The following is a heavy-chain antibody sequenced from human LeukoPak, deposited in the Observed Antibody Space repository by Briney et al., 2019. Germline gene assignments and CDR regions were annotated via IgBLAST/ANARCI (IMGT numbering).Heavy chain of an antibody. CDR2: ISAYNGNT. Sequence: ASVKVSCKASGYTFTSHGISWVRQAPGQGLEWMGWISAYNGNTEYAEKFQGRVTMTTDTSTSTAYMELRSLGSDDTAVYYCARDTMVTSNWFDPWGKGTLVTVSS. CDR1: GYTFTSHG. CDR3: ARDTMVTSNWFDP. D-gene: IGHD4-17*01. V-gene: IGHV1-18*01. J-gene: IGHJ5*02.